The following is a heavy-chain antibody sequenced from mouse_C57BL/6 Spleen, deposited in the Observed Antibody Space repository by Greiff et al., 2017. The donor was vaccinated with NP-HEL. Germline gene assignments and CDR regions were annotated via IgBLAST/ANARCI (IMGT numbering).Heavy chain of an antibody. D-gene: IGHD1-1*01. J-gene: IGHJ2*01. V-gene: IGHV5-17*01. Sequence: EVMLVESGGGLVKPGGSLKLSCAASGFTFSDYGMHWVRQAPEKGLEWVAYISSGSSTIYSADTVKGRFTLSRDNAKNTLFLQMTSLRSEDTAMYYCARTYGSSLYFDYWGQGTTLTVSS. CDR1: GFTFSDYG. CDR3: ARTYGSSLYFDY. CDR2: ISSGSSTI.